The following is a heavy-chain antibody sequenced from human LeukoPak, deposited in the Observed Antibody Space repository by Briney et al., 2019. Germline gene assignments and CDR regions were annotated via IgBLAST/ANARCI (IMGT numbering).Heavy chain of an antibody. CDR2: IIPIFGTA. J-gene: IGHJ4*02. CDR3: ARGAEAYSSSWLTIDY. Sequence: SVKVSCKASGGTFSSYAISWVRQAPGQGLEWMGGIIPIFGTANYAQKFQGRVTITTDESTSAAYMELSSLRSEDTAVYYCARGAEAYSSSWLTIDYWGEGTLVTVSS. CDR1: GGTFSSYA. V-gene: IGHV1-69*05. D-gene: IGHD6-13*01.